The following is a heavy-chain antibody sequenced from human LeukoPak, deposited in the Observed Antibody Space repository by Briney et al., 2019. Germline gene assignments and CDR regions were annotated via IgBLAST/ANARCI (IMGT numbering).Heavy chain of an antibody. Sequence: GGSLRLSCAASGFTFHNFGMHWVRQAPGQGLERLTFIQYDGNNKNYADSVKGRFTISRDNSKNTLYLQLNSLRTEDTAVYYCARHESTLYYDSSGYFDYWGQGTLVTVSS. CDR3: ARHESTLYYDSSGYFDY. V-gene: IGHV3-30*19. CDR1: GFTFHNFG. CDR2: IQYDGNNK. J-gene: IGHJ4*02. D-gene: IGHD3-22*01.